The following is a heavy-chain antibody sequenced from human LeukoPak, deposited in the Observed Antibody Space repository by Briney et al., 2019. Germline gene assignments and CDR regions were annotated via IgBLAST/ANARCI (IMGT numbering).Heavy chain of an antibody. CDR2: ISGSGGST. CDR3: AKGRFAVRGGLDY. CDR1: GFTFSSYA. D-gene: IGHD3-10*01. J-gene: IGHJ4*02. V-gene: IGHV3-23*01. Sequence: GGSLRLSCAASGFTFSSYAMSWVRQDPGKGLEWVSAISGSGGSTYYADSVKGRFTISRDNSKNTLYLQMNSLRAEDTAVYYCAKGRFAVRGGLDYWGQGTLVTVSS.